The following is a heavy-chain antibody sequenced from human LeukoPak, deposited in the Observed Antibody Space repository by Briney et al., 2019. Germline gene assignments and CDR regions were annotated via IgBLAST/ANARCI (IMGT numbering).Heavy chain of an antibody. Sequence: SETLSLTCTVSGGSISSYYWSWIRQPPGKGLEWIGYIYYSGSTNYNPSLKSRVTISVDTSKNQFSLKLSSVTAADTAVYYCARGWSATTLFGFGASDIWGQGTMVTVSS. CDR1: GGSISSYY. D-gene: IGHD3-3*01. V-gene: IGHV4-59*01. CDR2: IYYSGST. CDR3: ARGWSATTLFGFGASDI. J-gene: IGHJ3*02.